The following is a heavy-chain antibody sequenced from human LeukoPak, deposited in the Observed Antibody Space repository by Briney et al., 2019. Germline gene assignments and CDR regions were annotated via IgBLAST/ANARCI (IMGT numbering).Heavy chain of an antibody. Sequence: SETLSLTCSVSGGSISTSSSYDWGWIRQPPGKGLEWIGNIYYSGSTYYNPSLKSRVTISVDTSKDQFSLKLSSVTAADTAVYYCANKKYSYGSFDYWGQGTLVTVSS. CDR3: ANKKYSYGSFDY. D-gene: IGHD5-18*01. J-gene: IGHJ4*02. CDR1: GGSISTSSSYD. CDR2: IYYSGST. V-gene: IGHV4-39*01.